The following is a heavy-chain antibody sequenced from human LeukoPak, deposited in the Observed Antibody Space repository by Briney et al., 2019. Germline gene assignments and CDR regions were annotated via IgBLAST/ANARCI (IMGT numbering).Heavy chain of an antibody. CDR2: VTGSGGSS. CDR3: AKAASLTGYYFDN. CDR1: GFTFRRYA. J-gene: IGHJ4*02. D-gene: IGHD3-9*01. V-gene: IGHV3-23*01. Sequence: PGGSLRLSCSASGFTFRRYAMSWVRQPPGQGLEWVSAVTGSGGSSYYADSVNGRFTMSRDNSKNTVDLQMNILRVEDTAVYYCAKAASLTGYYFDNWGQGTLVIVSS.